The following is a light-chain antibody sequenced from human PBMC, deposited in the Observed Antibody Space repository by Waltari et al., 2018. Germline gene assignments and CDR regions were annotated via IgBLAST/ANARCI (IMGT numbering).Light chain of an antibody. CDR3: QRYNSYPLT. V-gene: IGKV1-5*03. Sequence: DIQMTQSPSTLSASLGDRVTITCRASQSISSWLAWYQQKPGKAPKLLIYKASSLESGVPSRFSGSESGTEFTLTISSLQPDDFATYYCQRYNSYPLTFGGGTKVEIK. CDR2: KAS. J-gene: IGKJ4*01. CDR1: QSISSW.